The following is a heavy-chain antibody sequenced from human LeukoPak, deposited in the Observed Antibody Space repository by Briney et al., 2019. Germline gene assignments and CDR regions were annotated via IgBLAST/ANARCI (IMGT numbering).Heavy chain of an antibody. V-gene: IGHV3-73*01. D-gene: IGHD3-10*01. Sequence: PGGSLRLSCAASGFTFSGSAMHWVRQASGKGLEWVGRIRSKTNNYATVYAASVKDRFTISRDDSKNTACLQMNSLKTEDTAVYYCIRHAASGGSGVDYWGQGTLVTVSS. CDR1: GFTFSGSA. CDR3: IRHAASGGSGVDY. CDR2: IRSKTNNYAT. J-gene: IGHJ4*02.